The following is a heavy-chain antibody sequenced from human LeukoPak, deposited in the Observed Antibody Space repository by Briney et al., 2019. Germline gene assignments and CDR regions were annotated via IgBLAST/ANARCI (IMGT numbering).Heavy chain of an antibody. Sequence: PSETLSLTCTVSGGSISSYYWSWIRQPPGKGLEWIGYIYYSGSTNYNPSHKSRVTISVDTSKNQFSLKLSSVTAADTAVYYCARDGSGSYYYAFDIWGQGTMVTVSS. CDR3: ARDGSGSYYYAFDI. J-gene: IGHJ3*02. CDR2: IYYSGST. CDR1: GGSISSYY. D-gene: IGHD3-10*01. V-gene: IGHV4-59*01.